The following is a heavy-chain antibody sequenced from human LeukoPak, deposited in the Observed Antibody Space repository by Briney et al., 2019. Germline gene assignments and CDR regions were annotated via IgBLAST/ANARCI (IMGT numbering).Heavy chain of an antibody. D-gene: IGHD3-22*01. Sequence: ASVKVSCKASGYTFTTYYVHWVRQAPGQGLEWMGITNPSGGSTTYAQKFRGRLTMTRDMSTSTVYMELSSLRSEDTAVYYCARGTLYDSSGYRPWGAFDIWGQGTMVTVSS. CDR2: TNPSGGST. V-gene: IGHV1-46*01. CDR1: GYTFTTYY. J-gene: IGHJ3*02. CDR3: ARGTLYDSSGYRPWGAFDI.